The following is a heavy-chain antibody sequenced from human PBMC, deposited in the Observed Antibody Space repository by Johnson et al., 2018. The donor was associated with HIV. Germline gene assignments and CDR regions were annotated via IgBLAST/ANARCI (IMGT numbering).Heavy chain of an antibody. CDR3: AKGGGSSWSDAFDI. D-gene: IGHD6-13*01. CDR1: GFAFNTYW. Sequence: VQLVESGGDLVQPGGSLRLSCGVSGFAFNTYWMSWARQAPGKGLEWVSVIYSGDTTYYADSVKGRFTISRYNSKNTLYLQMNSLRAEDTAVYYCAKGGGSSWSDAFDIWGQGTMVTVSS. V-gene: IGHV3-66*01. CDR2: IYSGDTT. J-gene: IGHJ3*02.